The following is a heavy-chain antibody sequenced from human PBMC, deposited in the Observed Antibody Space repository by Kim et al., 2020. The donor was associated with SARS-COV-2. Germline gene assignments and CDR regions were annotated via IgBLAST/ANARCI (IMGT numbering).Heavy chain of an antibody. Sequence: FYVDSVKGRFTISRDNARYSVLLEMNSLRAEDTAVYYCARYANMYYGMDVWGPGTAVTVSS. V-gene: IGHV3-7*04. J-gene: IGHJ6*02. CDR3: ARYANMYYGMDV. D-gene: IGHD3-16*01.